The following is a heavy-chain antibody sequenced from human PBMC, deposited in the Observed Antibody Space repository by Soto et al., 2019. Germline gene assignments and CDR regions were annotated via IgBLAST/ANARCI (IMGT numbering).Heavy chain of an antibody. D-gene: IGHD3-10*01. Sequence: GGSLRLSCAASGFSFSRYAIHWVRQAPGKGLEWVAVISKDGSHKYYLDSVKGRFTISRDNSKNILYLQMNSLRDEDTAVYYCARSRSGAVADSFDFWGQGPLVTVYS. J-gene: IGHJ4*02. CDR2: ISKDGSHK. CDR3: ARSRSGAVADSFDF. CDR1: GFSFSRYA. V-gene: IGHV3-30*04.